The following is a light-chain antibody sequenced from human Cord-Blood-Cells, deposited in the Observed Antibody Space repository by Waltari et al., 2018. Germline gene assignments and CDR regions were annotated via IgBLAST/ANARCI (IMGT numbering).Light chain of an antibody. J-gene: IGKJ3*01. CDR2: AAY. CDR1: QSISSY. CDR3: QQSYGTLSS. V-gene: IGKV1-39*01. Sequence: DIQMTQSPSSLSASVGDRVTITCRASQSISSYLNWYQQKPGKAPKLLIYAAYSLQSGVQSRFSGSGSGTDFTLTISSLQPEDFATYYCQQSYGTLSSVGPGTKVDIK.